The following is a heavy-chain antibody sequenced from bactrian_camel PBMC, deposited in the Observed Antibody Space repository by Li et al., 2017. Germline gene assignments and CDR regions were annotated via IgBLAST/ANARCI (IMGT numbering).Heavy chain of an antibody. CDR2: IEPDGRR. CDR1: GYKGRSNC. V-gene: IGHV3S53*01. J-gene: IGHJ6*01. Sequence: HVQLVESGGGSVQAGGSLRLSCEVSGYKGRSNCLGWFRQAPGKQREGVAAIEPDGRRSYADSVKGRFSISRDNDKDTLYLQMNSLESEDTAMYYCAAAPVGWSLDMLAGAFGYWGQGTQVTVS. CDR3: AAAPVGWSLDMLAGAFGY. D-gene: IGHD5*01.